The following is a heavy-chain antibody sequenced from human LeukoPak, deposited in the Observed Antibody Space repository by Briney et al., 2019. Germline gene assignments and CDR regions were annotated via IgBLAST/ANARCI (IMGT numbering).Heavy chain of an antibody. V-gene: IGHV4-59*01. D-gene: IGHD3-22*01. CDR3: ARGGSYYDSSGYYFRH. CDR1: GGSISSYY. CDR2: IYYSGST. Sequence: PSETLSLTCTVSGGSISSYYWSWIRQPPGKGLEWIGYIYYSGSTNYNPSLKSRVSISVDTSKNQFSLKLSSVTAADTAVYYCARGGSYYDSSGYYFRHWGLGTLFTVSS. J-gene: IGHJ1*01.